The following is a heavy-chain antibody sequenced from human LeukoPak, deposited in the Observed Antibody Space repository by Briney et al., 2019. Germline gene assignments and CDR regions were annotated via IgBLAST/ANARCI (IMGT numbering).Heavy chain of an antibody. CDR3: ARAPSGIAVSYYYYGMDV. Sequence: ASVKVSCKASGGTFSSDAISWVRQAPGQGLEWMGGIIPIFGTANYAQKFQGRVTITADESTSTAYMELSSLRSEDTAVYYCARAPSGIAVSYYYYGMDVWGKGTTVTVSS. CDR1: GGTFSSDA. V-gene: IGHV1-69*01. CDR2: IIPIFGTA. J-gene: IGHJ6*04. D-gene: IGHD6-19*01.